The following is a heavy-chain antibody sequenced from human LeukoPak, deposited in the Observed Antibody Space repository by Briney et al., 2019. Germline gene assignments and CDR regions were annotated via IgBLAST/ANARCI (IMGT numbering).Heavy chain of an antibody. V-gene: IGHV3-21*01. Sequence: PGGSLRLSCAASGFTSSSYSMNCVRQAPGKGLEWVSSISSSSSYIYYADSVKGRFTISRDNAKNSLYLQMNSLRAEDTAVYYCARGATIFGPGDYWGQGTLVTVSS. D-gene: IGHD3-3*01. J-gene: IGHJ4*02. CDR3: ARGATIFGPGDY. CDR1: GFTSSSYS. CDR2: ISSSSSYI.